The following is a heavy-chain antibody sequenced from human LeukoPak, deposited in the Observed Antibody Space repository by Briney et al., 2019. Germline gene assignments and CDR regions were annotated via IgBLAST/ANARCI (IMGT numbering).Heavy chain of an antibody. CDR1: GGSISSGCYY. CDR3: ARVRPHCSGGSCYLRGGWFDP. CDR2: IYYSGST. V-gene: IGHV4-31*03. D-gene: IGHD2-15*01. Sequence: PSQTLSLTCTVSGGSISSGCYYWSWIRQHPGKGLEWIGYIYYSGSTYYNPSLKSRVTISVDTSKNQFSLKLSSVTAADTAVYYCARVRPHCSGGSCYLRGGWFDPWGQGTLVTVSS. J-gene: IGHJ5*02.